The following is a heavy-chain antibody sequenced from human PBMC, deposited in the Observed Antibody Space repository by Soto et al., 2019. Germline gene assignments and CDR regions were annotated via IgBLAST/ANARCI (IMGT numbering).Heavy chain of an antibody. CDR2: IYPGDSDT. D-gene: IGHD6-13*01. Sequence: GESLRISCKGCGYKLTSYWIGWVRQMPGKGLEWMGIIYPGDSDTRYSPSFQGQVTMSVDKSISTAYLQWTSLQASDSAMYYCVRCSQQPEGFDPWGQGTLVTVSS. V-gene: IGHV5-51*01. CDR1: GYKLTSYW. J-gene: IGHJ5*02. CDR3: VRCSQQPEGFDP.